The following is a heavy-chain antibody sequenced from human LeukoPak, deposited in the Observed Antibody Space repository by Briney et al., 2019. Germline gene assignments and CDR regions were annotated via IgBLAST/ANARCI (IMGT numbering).Heavy chain of an antibody. CDR1: GFTFSSYY. D-gene: IGHD1-14*01. J-gene: IGHJ6*03. V-gene: IGHV3-23*01. Sequence: GGSLRLSCAASGFTFSSYYMHWVRQAPGKGLVWVSGISGSGSNTYYADSAKGRLTSSRDSSKKTVYLQMNSLRAEDTAVYYCAKNGEPYYYMDVWGKGTTVIVSS. CDR3: AKNGEPYYYMDV. CDR2: ISGSGSNT.